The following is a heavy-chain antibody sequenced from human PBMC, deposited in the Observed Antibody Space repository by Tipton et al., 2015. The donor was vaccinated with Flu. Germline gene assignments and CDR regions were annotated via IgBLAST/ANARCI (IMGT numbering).Heavy chain of an antibody. CDR1: GFPFSNFW. V-gene: IGHV3-7*01. Sequence: SLRLSCAASGFPFSNFWMHWVRQTPGKGLEWVAHINQDGSEKGYVDSVKGRFTISRDNAKNSLFLQMNSLGAGDTARYYCVREIGGKDSYWGQGTLVTVSS. CDR2: INQDGSEK. D-gene: IGHD3-10*01. J-gene: IGHJ4*02. CDR3: VREIGGKDSY.